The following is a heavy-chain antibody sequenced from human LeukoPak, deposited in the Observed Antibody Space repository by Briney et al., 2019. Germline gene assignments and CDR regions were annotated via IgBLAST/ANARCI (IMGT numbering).Heavy chain of an antibody. CDR2: IWYDGSNK. CDR1: GFTFSSYS. J-gene: IGHJ3*02. Sequence: GGSLRLSCAASGFTFSSYSMNWVRQAPGKGLEWVAVIWYDGSNKYYADSVKGRFTISRDNSKNTLYLQMNSLRAEDTAVYYCAREKTPPYYYDSSGYPDAFDIWGQGTMVTVSS. D-gene: IGHD3-22*01. V-gene: IGHV3-33*08. CDR3: AREKTPPYYYDSSGYPDAFDI.